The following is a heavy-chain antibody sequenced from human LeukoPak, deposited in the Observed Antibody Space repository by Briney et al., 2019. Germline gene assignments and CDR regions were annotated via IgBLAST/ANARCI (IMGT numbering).Heavy chain of an antibody. Sequence: GGSLRLSCAASGFTFRVYGMNGGREAPEKGGEWGSGISPGGEIPNYAGSVKGGFTISRESSKNRVSLPMHSLRAEDTATYYCAKDDGWLHYYHWGQGTLFTVSS. J-gene: IGHJ4*02. CDR2: ISPGGEIP. CDR3: AKDDGWLHYYH. V-gene: IGHV3-23*01. CDR1: GFTFRVYG. D-gene: IGHD3-10*01.